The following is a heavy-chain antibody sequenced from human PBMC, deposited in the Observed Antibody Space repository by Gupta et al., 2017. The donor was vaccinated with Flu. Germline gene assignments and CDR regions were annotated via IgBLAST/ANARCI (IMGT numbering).Heavy chain of an antibody. D-gene: IGHD2-2*01. J-gene: IGHJ4*02. CDR3: ARDRYCSSPDCFYFDY. CDR1: GFMFSDYW. CDR2: IKHDGSAK. V-gene: IGHV3-7*04. Sequence: EVQLVESGGGLVQPGGSLRLSCAASGFMFSDYWRTWFRQAPGKGLEWVANIKHDGSAKNYVDSVKGRFTISRDNAENSLYLQMHDLRAEDTAVYYCARDRYCSSPDCFYFDYWGQGTLLSVS.